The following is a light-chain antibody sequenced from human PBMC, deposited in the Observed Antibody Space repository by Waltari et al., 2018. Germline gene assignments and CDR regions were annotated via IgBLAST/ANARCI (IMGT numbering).Light chain of an antibody. J-gene: IGLJ1*01. CDR2: EVT. V-gene: IGLV2-8*01. CDR3: SSYAGTRNYV. CDR1: RSDVGGYNY. Sequence: QSALTQPPSASGSPGQSVTISCTGTRSDVGGYNYVSWYQQHPGKAPKLIIYEVTKRPSGVPDRFSGSKSANTASLTVSGLQVDDEADYYCSSYAGTRNYVFGTGTKVTVL.